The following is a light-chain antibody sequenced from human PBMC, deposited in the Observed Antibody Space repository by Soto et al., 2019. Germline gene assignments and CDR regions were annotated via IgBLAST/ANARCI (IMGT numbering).Light chain of an antibody. V-gene: IGKV1-12*01. J-gene: IGKJ4*01. CDR3: QQSKGFPVS. CDR2: SAS. CDR1: QDIGTY. Sequence: DIQMSQSPSSLSASVGGGVTVTCRASQDIGTYLAWYQQVPGKAPKLLISSASTLHNGVPSRFRGSGSGTDFTLTVSGLQPEDFATYYCQQSKGFPVSFGGGTKVEI.